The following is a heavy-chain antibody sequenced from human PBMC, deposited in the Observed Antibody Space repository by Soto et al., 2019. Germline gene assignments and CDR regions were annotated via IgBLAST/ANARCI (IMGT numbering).Heavy chain of an antibody. V-gene: IGHV1-18*01. CDR3: ARDGYDFWSGYHYYFDY. Sequence: ASVKVSCKASGYTFTSYGISWVRQAPGQGLEWMGWISAYNGNTNYAQKLQGRVTMTTDTSTSTAYMELRSLRSDDTAVYYCARDGYDFWSGYHYYFDYWGQGTLVTVSS. J-gene: IGHJ4*02. CDR2: ISAYNGNT. D-gene: IGHD3-3*01. CDR1: GYTFTSYG.